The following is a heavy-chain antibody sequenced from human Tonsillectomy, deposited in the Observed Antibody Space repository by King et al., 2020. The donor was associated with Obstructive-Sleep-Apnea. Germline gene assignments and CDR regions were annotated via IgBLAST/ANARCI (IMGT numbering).Heavy chain of an antibody. CDR3: AKGHSSSSTSRGLHP. J-gene: IGHJ5*02. Sequence: VQLVESGGGLVQPGGSLRLSCAASGFTFISYAMSWVRQAPGKGLEWVSAIMGSGGSTYYADSVKGRFTISRDNSKNTLYLEMNSLRAEDTAVYYCAKGHSSSSTSRGLHPWGQGTLVTVSS. CDR1: GFTFISYA. CDR2: IMGSGGST. D-gene: IGHD6-13*01. V-gene: IGHV3-23*04.